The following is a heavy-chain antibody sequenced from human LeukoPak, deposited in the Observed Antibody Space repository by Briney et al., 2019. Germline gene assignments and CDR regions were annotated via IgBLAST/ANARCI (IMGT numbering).Heavy chain of an antibody. Sequence: ASVKVSCKASGYPFSAHFLNWVRQAPGQGLEWMGNIDTTTGNPRYAQDFTGRFVFSLDTSVSTAYLQITSLKADDTAAYYCVRGAPTPGMDYWGQGTQVTVSS. D-gene: IGHD3-10*01. CDR1: GYPFSAHF. CDR3: VRGAPTPGMDY. V-gene: IGHV7-4-1*02. J-gene: IGHJ4*02. CDR2: IDTTTGNP.